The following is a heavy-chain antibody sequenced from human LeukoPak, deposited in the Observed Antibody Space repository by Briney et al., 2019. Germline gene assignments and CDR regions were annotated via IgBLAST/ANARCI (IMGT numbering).Heavy chain of an antibody. CDR2: ISGSGDGA. CDR1: GFTLSTYA. D-gene: IGHD2-21*01. J-gene: IGHJ4*02. Sequence: GSLRLSCAASGFTLSTYAMSWVRQAPGKGLQWVSLISGSGDGAHYSDSVKCRVTISRDNSKNTVYLQMTNLRAEDTAVYYCAKGYIQLWWFDYWGQGTLVTVSS. V-gene: IGHV3-23*01. CDR3: AKGYIQLWWFDY.